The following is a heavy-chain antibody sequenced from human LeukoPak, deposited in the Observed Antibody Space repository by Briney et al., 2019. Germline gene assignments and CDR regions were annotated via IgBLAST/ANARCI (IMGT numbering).Heavy chain of an antibody. Sequence: GASVKVSCMASGYPFTGYYMHWVRQAPGQGLEWMGWINPNSGGTNYAQKFQGRVTMTRDTSISTAYMELSRLRSDDTAVYYCARIAVAGTSFWWFDPWGQGTLVTVSS. CDR2: INPNSGGT. CDR3: ARIAVAGTSFWWFDP. V-gene: IGHV1-2*02. CDR1: GYPFTGYY. J-gene: IGHJ5*02. D-gene: IGHD6-19*01.